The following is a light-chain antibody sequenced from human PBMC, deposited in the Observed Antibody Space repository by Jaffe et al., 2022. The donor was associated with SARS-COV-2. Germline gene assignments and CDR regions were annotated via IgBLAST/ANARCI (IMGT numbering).Light chain of an antibody. CDR1: RSDVGSYKL. Sequence: QSALAQPASVSGPSGQSITISCTGTRSDVGSYKLVSWYQRFPGKAPKLIIYEGTERPSGVSDRFSGSKSGNMASLTISGLQAEDEADYFCCSYAGSSTYVFGTGTKVTVL. V-gene: IGLV2-23*01. CDR3: CSYAGSSTYV. CDR2: EGT. J-gene: IGLJ1*01.